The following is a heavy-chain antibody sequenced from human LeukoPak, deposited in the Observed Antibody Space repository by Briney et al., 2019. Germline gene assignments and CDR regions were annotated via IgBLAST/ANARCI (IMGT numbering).Heavy chain of an antibody. J-gene: IGHJ3*02. CDR3: ARGNWNNHPFDI. Sequence: PSETLSLTCTVSGGSISSYYWSWIRQPPGKGLEWIGYIYYSGSTNYNPSLKSRVTISVDTSKNQFSLKLSSVTAADTAVYYCARGNWNNHPFDIWGQGTMVTVSS. CDR1: GGSISSYY. V-gene: IGHV4-59*01. CDR2: IYYSGST. D-gene: IGHD1/OR15-1a*01.